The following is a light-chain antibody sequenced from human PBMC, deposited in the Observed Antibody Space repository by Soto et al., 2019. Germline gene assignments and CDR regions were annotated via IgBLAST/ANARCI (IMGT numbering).Light chain of an antibody. J-gene: IGLJ2*01. CDR2: EDS. Sequence: QSVLTQPSSVSGSPGQSSTISCTGTSSDVGGYNYVSSYQQHPGTAPKLMIYEDSNRPSGVSNRFSGSKSGNTAYLTISGLEAEDEADYYCSSYTSRATHVVFGGGTKLTVL. CDR3: SSYTSRATHVV. V-gene: IGLV2-14*01. CDR1: SSDVGGYNY.